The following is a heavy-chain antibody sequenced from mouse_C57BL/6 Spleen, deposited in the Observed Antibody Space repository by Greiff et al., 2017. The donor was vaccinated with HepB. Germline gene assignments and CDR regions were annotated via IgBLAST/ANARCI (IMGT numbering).Heavy chain of an antibody. J-gene: IGHJ4*01. CDR3: AICGYSSGHVYSMDY. CDR2: ISSGSSTN. CDR1: GFTFSDYG. V-gene: IGHV5-17*01. Sequence: EVKLVESGGGLVKPGGSLKLSCAASGFTFSDYGMHWVRQAPEKGLEWVAYISSGSSTNYYTDTVKGRSTIARDNAKTTMFLQMTSLRSEDTAMYYCAICGYSSGHVYSMDYWGQGTSVTVSS. D-gene: IGHD2-12*01.